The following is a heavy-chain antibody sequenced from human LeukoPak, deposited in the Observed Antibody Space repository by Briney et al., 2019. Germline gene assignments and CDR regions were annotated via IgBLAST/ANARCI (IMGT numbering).Heavy chain of an antibody. CDR1: GFTFSSYE. CDR3: ASYGSGYDAPFDY. J-gene: IGHJ4*02. CDR2: ISTSSIYI. V-gene: IGHV3-21*01. Sequence: GGSLRLSCAASGFTFSSYEMNWVRQAPGKGLEWVSSISTSSIYIYYADSVKGRFTISRDNARKSLYLQMNSLRAEDTAVYYCASYGSGYDAPFDYWGQGTLVSVSS. D-gene: IGHD5-12*01.